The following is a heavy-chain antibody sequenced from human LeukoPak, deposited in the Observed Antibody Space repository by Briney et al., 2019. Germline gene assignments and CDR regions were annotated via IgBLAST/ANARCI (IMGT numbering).Heavy chain of an antibody. D-gene: IGHD3-22*01. CDR2: ISGSGGST. J-gene: IGHJ4*02. CDR1: GFTFSNYA. CDR3: AKGSGGYYPASDY. Sequence: QTGGSLRLSCAASGFTFSNYAMSWVRQAPGEGLEWVSAISGSGGSTYYADSVKGRLTISRDNSKNTLYLQMNSLRAEDTAVYYCAKGSGGYYPASDYWGQGTLVTVSS. V-gene: IGHV3-23*01.